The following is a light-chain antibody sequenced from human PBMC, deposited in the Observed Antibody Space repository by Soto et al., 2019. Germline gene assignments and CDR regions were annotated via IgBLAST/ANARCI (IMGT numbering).Light chain of an antibody. J-gene: IGKJ5*01. CDR1: QSVRTY. CDR3: QQRNTWPPIT. Sequence: EIVLTQSPVTLSLSPGERATLSCRASQSVRTYLAWYQVKPGQAPRLLIYDASSRASGVPARFSGSGSGTDFTLNISSLEPEDFATYYCQQRNTWPPITFGQGTRLEIK. V-gene: IGKV3-11*01. CDR2: DAS.